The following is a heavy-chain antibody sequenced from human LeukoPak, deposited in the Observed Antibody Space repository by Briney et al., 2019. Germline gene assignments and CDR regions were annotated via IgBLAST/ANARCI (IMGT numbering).Heavy chain of an antibody. D-gene: IGHD6-19*01. Sequence: ASETLSLTCTVSGYSISSGYYWGWIRQPPGKGLEWIGSIYHSGSTYYNPSLKSRVTISVDTSKNQFSLKLSSVTAADTAVYCCARDETYSSDWQSNHYYYYMDVWGKGTTVTVSS. CDR3: ARDETYSSDWQSNHYYYYMDV. V-gene: IGHV4-38-2*02. CDR1: GYSISSGYY. CDR2: IYHSGST. J-gene: IGHJ6*03.